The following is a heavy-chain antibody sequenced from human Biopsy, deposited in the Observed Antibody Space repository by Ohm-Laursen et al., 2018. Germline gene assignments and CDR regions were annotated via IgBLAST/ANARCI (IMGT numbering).Heavy chain of an antibody. J-gene: IGHJ2*01. D-gene: IGHD4/OR15-4a*01. CDR2: VRSHFDDGAT. V-gene: IGHV3-15*01. CDR1: GFTFSIEW. CDR3: TRVQTSPYGGWYFDV. Sequence: SLRLSCTASGFTFSIEWMSWVRQAPGKGLEWVGHVRSHFDDGATDYAAPVKGRFTISRNDSEKTLYLQMNSLIIEDTALYYCTRVQTSPYGGWYFDVWGRGTLVTVSS.